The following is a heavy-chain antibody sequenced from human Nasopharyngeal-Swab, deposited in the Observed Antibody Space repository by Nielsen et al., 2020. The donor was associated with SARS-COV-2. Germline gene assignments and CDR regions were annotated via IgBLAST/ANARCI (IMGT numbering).Heavy chain of an antibody. CDR1: GESFSGYY. Sequence: SEPLSLPCAVYGESFSGYYWSWIRQPPGKGLEWIGEMNHSGSTNYNPSLKSRVTISVDTTKNQFSLKLSSVTAADTAVYYCARDPSTITMVRGVIPHGAFDIWGQGTMVTVSS. CDR3: ARDPSTITMVRGVIPHGAFDI. D-gene: IGHD3-10*01. V-gene: IGHV4-34*01. CDR2: MNHSGST. J-gene: IGHJ3*02.